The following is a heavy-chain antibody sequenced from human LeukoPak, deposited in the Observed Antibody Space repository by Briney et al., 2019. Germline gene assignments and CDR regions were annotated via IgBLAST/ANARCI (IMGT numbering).Heavy chain of an antibody. CDR1: GFTFSSYA. CDR2: ISYDGSNK. CDR3: ARDMSTRQWLVRVANY. J-gene: IGHJ4*02. Sequence: PGGSLRLSCAASGFTFSSYAMHWVRQAPGKGLEWVAVISYDGSNKYYADSVKGRFTISRDNSKNTLYLQMNSLRAEDTAVYYCARDMSTRQWLVRVANYWGQGTLVTVSS. V-gene: IGHV3-30*04. D-gene: IGHD6-19*01.